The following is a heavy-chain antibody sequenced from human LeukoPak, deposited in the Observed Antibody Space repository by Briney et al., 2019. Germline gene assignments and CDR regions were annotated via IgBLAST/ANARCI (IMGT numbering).Heavy chain of an antibody. Sequence: RASETLSLTCTVSGGSISSYYWSWIRQPPGKGLEWIGYIYYSGSTNYNPSLKSRVTISVDTSKNQFSLKLSSVTAADTAVYYCAVRADQLVDYWGQGTLVTVSS. J-gene: IGHJ4*02. CDR2: IYYSGST. V-gene: IGHV4-59*01. CDR3: AVRADQLVDY. D-gene: IGHD1-1*01. CDR1: GGSISSYY.